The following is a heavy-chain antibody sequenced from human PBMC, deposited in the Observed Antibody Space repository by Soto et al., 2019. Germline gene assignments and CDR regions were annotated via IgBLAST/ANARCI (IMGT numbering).Heavy chain of an antibody. V-gene: IGHV3-64D*08. CDR2: ISNNGGNT. J-gene: IGHJ4*02. D-gene: IGHD5-12*01. CDR3: LKDRDIVATTREY. CDR1: GFTFNDYV. Sequence: GESLKISCSASGFTFNDYVMYWVRQAPGKGLEYVSAISNNGGNTYYADSVKGRFIISRDNSKNTLYLHMSSLRADDTAVYYCLKDRDIVATTREYWGQGTLVTVSS.